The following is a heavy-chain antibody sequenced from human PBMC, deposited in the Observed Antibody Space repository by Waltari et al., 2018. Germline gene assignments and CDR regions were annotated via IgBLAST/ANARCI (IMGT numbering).Heavy chain of an antibody. J-gene: IGHJ4*02. CDR1: GYSISSGYY. D-gene: IGHD6-6*01. CDR2: IYPSGST. V-gene: IGHV4-38-2*01. Sequence: QVQLQESGPGLVKPSETLSLTCAVSGYSISSGYYWGWIRQPPGKGLEWIGSIYPSGSTYYNPSLKSRVTISLDTSKNQFSLKLSSVTAADTAVYYCARRRYSSSSGVFDYWGQGTLVTVSS. CDR3: ARRRYSSSSGVFDY.